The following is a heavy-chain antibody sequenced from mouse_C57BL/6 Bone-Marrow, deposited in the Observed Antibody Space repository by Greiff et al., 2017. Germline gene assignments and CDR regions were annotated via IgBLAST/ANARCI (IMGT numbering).Heavy chain of an antibody. CDR2: IRHKANGYTT. CDR3: ARTTVVATDYAMDD. CDR1: GFTFPDYY. J-gene: IGHJ4*01. V-gene: IGHV7-3*01. D-gene: IGHD1-1*01. Sequence: EVQLVESGGGLVQPGGSLSLSCAASGFTFPDYYMSWVRQPPGKALEWLGFIRHKANGYTTAYSASVKGRFTISRDNSQSILYLQMNALRAEDSATYYCARTTVVATDYAMDDWGQGTSVTVSS.